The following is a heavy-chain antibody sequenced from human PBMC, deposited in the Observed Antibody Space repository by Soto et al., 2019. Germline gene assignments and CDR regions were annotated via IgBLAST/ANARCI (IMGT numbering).Heavy chain of an antibody. D-gene: IGHD6-19*01. CDR1: GFTFSSYA. J-gene: IGHJ4*02. V-gene: IGHV3-30-3*01. CDR2: ISYNGGNK. CDR3: AREEYSSGWSRADS. Sequence: SLRLSCAASGFTFSSYAMHWVRQAPGKGLEWVAVISYNGGNKYYADSVKGRFTISRDNSKNTLYLQMNSLRAEDTAEYYCAREEYSSGWSRADSWGQGTLVTVSS.